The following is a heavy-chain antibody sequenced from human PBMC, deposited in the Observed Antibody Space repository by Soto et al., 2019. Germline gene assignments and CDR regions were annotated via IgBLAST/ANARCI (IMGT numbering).Heavy chain of an antibody. V-gene: IGHV4-59*08. Sequence: SETLSLTCTVSGGSVSSHCWSWIRQPPGKGLEWIGCICRSGTTNLNPSLKSRVTISVDTSKSQFSLTLTSVTAADTALYYCASASLIIRRLFDYWGQGTLVTVSS. CDR2: ICRSGTT. CDR3: ASASLIIRRLFDY. D-gene: IGHD6-6*01. J-gene: IGHJ4*02. CDR1: GGSVSSHC.